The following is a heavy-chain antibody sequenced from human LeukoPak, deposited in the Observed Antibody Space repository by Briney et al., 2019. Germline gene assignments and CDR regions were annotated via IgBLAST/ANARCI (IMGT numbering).Heavy chain of an antibody. CDR2: INPNSGGT. CDR1: GYTFTGYY. V-gene: IGHV1-2*02. J-gene: IGHJ5*02. CDR3: ARVAVAGTLGRIYNWFDP. D-gene: IGHD6-19*01. Sequence: ASVKVSCKASGYTFTGYYMHWVRQAPGQGLEWMGWINPNSGGTNYAQKFQGRVTMTRDTSISTAYMELSRLRSDDTAVYYCARVAVAGTLGRIYNWFDPWGQGTLVTVSS.